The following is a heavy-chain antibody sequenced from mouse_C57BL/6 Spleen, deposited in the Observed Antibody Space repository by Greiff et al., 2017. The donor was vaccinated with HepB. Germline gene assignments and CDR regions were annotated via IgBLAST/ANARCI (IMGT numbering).Heavy chain of an antibody. Sequence: EVKLMESGAELVKPGASVKLSCTASGFNIKDYYMHWVKQRTEQGLEWIGRIDPEDGETKYAPKFQGKATITADTSSNTAYLQLSSLTSEDTAVYYCAYYYGSSHGAMDYWGQGTSVTVSS. CDR1: GFNIKDYY. CDR3: AYYYGSSHGAMDY. D-gene: IGHD1-1*01. J-gene: IGHJ4*01. V-gene: IGHV14-2*01. CDR2: IDPEDGET.